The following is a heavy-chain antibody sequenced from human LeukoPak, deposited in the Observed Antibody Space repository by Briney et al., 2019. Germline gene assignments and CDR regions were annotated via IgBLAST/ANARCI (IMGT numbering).Heavy chain of an antibody. D-gene: IGHD3-3*01. J-gene: IGHJ4*02. CDR3: TSYDY. V-gene: IGHV3-15*07. CDR2: IESKTDGGTT. CDR1: GFTFSNAW. Sequence: SGGSLRLSCAASGFTFSNAWMNWVRQAPGKGLEWVGRIESKTDGGTTDYAAPVKGRFTISRDDSKNTLYLQMNSLKTEDTAVYYCTSYDYWGQGTLVTVSS.